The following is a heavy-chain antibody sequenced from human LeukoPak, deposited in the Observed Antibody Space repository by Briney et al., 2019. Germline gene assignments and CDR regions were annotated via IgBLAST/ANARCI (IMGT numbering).Heavy chain of an antibody. J-gene: IGHJ4*02. CDR3: ARYGDSSGYYNFDYFDY. CDR1: GYTFTSYY. V-gene: IGHV1-46*01. Sequence: ASVKVSCKASGYTFTSYYMHWVRQAPGQGLEWMGIINPSGGSTNYAQKFQGRVTITADESTSTAYMELSSLRSEDTAVYYCARYGDSSGYYNFDYFDYWGQGTLVTVSS. D-gene: IGHD3-22*01. CDR2: INPSGGST.